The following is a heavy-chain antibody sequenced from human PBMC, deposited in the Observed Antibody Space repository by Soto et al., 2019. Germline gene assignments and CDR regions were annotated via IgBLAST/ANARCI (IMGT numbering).Heavy chain of an antibody. CDR2: ISWNSGSI. CDR3: AKGWGSNWYFDL. CDR1: GFTFDDYA. J-gene: IGHJ2*01. Sequence: EVQLVESGGGLVQPSRSLRLSCAASGFTFDDYAMHWVRQAPGKGLEWVSGISWNSGSIGYADSVKGRFTISRDNAKNSLYLQMNSLRAEDTAVYYCAKGWGSNWYFDLWGRGTLVTVSS. D-gene: IGHD3-16*01. V-gene: IGHV3-9*01.